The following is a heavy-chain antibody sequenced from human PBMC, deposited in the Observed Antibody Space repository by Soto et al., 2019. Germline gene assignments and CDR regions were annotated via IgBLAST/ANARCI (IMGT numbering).Heavy chain of an antibody. V-gene: IGHV4-59*01. CDR3: ARGYYDILTDYYYYYMDV. CDR1: GGSISSYY. D-gene: IGHD3-9*01. Sequence: SETLSLTCTVSGGSISSYYWSWIRQPPGKGLEWIGYIYYSGSTNYNPSLKSRVTISVDTSKNQFSLKLSSVTAADTALFYCARGYYDILTDYYYYYMDVWGKGTTVTVSS. J-gene: IGHJ6*03. CDR2: IYYSGST.